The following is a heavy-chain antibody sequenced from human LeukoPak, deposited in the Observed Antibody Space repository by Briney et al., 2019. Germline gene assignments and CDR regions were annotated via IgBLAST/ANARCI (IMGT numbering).Heavy chain of an antibody. CDR2: ISYDGTDQ. J-gene: IGHJ4*02. V-gene: IGHV3-30*18. Sequence: GGSLRLSCAASGFTFSSYGMHWVRQAPGKGLEWVAVISYDGTDQYYADSVKGRFTISRDSSKNTLYLQMNSLRTEDTAVYYCAKDNYGADYWGQGTLVTVSS. D-gene: IGHD4-17*01. CDR3: AKDNYGADY. CDR1: GFTFSSYG.